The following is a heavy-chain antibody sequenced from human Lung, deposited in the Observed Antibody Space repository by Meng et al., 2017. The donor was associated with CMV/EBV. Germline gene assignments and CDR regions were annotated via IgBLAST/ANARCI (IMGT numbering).Heavy chain of an antibody. D-gene: IGHD2-15*01. CDR2: FVNYVDT. V-gene: IGHV1-18*01. J-gene: IGHJ4*02. CDR1: GYTFGSYG. Sequence: QVQLVQSGAALKKPGASVMVSCTASGYTFGSYGICWVRQAPGQGLEWMGWFVNYVDTYPAPKFQGRVTMTTDTHTNTAFMELRSLTSDDTAVYYCASGTPGRSYCDYWGQGTLVTVSS. CDR3: ASGTPGRSYCDY.